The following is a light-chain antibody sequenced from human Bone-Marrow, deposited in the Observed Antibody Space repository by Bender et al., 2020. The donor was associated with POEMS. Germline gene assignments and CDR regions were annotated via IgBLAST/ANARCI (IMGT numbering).Light chain of an antibody. CDR1: TSDVVGYKY. Sequence: QSALTQPPSASGSPGQSVTISCTATTSDVVGYKYVSWFQQHPGKAPKLMIYDVTNRPSGVSNRFSGSKSGNTASLTISGLQAEDEADYYCSSYTSSTTLVFGGGTKLTVL. CDR3: SSYTSSTTLV. J-gene: IGLJ2*01. V-gene: IGLV2-14*01. CDR2: DVT.